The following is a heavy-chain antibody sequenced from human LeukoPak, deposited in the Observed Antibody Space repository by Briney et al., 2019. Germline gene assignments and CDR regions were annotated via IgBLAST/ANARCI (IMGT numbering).Heavy chain of an antibody. V-gene: IGHV4-34*01. CDR2: IGHNGTT. CDR1: GGSFSDYN. D-gene: IGHD2-15*01. CDR3: ARSRSQVVAATN. Sequence: PSETLSVTCAVYGGSFSDYNWTWIRQPPGKGLEWIGEIGHNGTTNYNPSLKGRVTISLDTSKNQFSLIMRSVTAADTAVYYCARSRSQVVAATNWGQGTLVTVSS. J-gene: IGHJ4*02.